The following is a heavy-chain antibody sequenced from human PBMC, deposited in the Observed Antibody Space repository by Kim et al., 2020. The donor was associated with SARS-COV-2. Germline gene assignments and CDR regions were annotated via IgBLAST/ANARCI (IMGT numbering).Heavy chain of an antibody. CDR2: ISYGGSYI. D-gene: IGHD4-17*01. Sequence: GGSLRLSCAVSGFTFSSYSMEWVRQAPGKGLEWVSYISYGGSYIYYADSVKGRFTISRDDAKNSLYLQMNSLSDEDTAVYHCVRDRDFGYYTHADYWGQGTLVTVSS. CDR3: VRDRDFGYYTHADY. V-gene: IGHV3-48*02. CDR1: GFTFSSYS. J-gene: IGHJ4*02.